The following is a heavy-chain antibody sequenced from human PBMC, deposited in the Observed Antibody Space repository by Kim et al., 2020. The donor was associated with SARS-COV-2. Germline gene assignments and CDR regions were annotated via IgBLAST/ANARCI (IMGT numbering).Heavy chain of an antibody. CDR2: IWHDGSTK. CDR1: GFTFSSYG. J-gene: IGHJ4*02. Sequence: GGSLRLSCAASGFTFSSYGMHWVRQAPGKGREWVAVIWHDGSTKYYADSVKGRFTISRDNSKNTLYLQMNSLRVEETAVYYCARIGTRWYYFDSWGQGTLVTVSS. D-gene: IGHD2-8*01. CDR3: ARIGTRWYYFDS. V-gene: IGHV3-33*01.